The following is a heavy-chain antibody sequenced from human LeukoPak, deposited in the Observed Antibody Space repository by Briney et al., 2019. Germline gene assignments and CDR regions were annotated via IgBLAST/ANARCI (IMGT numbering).Heavy chain of an antibody. CDR1: GDSISSYY. Sequence: SETLSLSCTVSGDSISSYYWSWIRQPPEKGLEWIGYIYYSGGTDYNPSLKSRVTISVDTSKNQSSLKLRSVTAADTAVYYCASHVTISGPSDAPDIWGQGTMVTVSP. D-gene: IGHD5-24*01. CDR3: ASHVTISGPSDAPDI. V-gene: IGHV4-59*08. J-gene: IGHJ3*02. CDR2: IYYSGGT.